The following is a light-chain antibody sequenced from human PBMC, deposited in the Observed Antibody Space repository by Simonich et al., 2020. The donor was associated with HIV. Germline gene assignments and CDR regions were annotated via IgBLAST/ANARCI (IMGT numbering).Light chain of an antibody. V-gene: IGLV3-25*03. CDR1: ALPKQY. CDR3: QSANSIVV. J-gene: IGLJ2*01. Sequence: SYELTPPPSVSVSTGQTARITCSGDALPKQYASWYQKKPGQAPVQVIYKDRERPSGIPERFSGSSSGTTVTLTISGVQAEDEADYYCQSANSIVVFGGGTKLTVL. CDR2: KDR.